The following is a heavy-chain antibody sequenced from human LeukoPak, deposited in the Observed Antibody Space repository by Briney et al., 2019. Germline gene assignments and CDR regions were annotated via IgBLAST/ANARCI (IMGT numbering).Heavy chain of an antibody. CDR2: ISGSGGST. V-gene: IGHV3-23*01. Sequence: AGGSLRLSCAASGFTFSSYAMSWVRQAPGKGLEWVSAISGSGGSTYYADSVKGRFTISRDNSKNTLYLQMNSLRAEDTAVYYCARDVWLDYYDSSGYYAPSDYWGQGTLVTVSS. CDR1: GFTFSSYA. CDR3: ARDVWLDYYDSSGYYAPSDY. D-gene: IGHD3-22*01. J-gene: IGHJ4*02.